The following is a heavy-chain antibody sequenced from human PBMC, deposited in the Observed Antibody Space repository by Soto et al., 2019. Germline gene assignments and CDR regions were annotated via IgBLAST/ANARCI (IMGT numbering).Heavy chain of an antibody. CDR1: GGTFSSYA. CDR3: ARQATMIVLARGYCDY. D-gene: IGHD3-22*01. Sequence: QVQLVQSGAEVKKPGSSVKVSCKASGGTFSSYAISWVRQAPGQGLEWMGGIITIFGTANYAQKFQGRVTITADKSTSTAYMELSSLRSEDTAVYYCARQATMIVLARGYCDYWGQGTLVTVSS. J-gene: IGHJ4*02. CDR2: IITIFGTA. V-gene: IGHV1-69*06.